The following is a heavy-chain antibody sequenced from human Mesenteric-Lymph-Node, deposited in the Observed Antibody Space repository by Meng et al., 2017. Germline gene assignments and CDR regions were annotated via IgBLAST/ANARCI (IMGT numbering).Heavy chain of an antibody. V-gene: IGHV3-48*04. CDR2: ISSSGSTI. CDR3: ARLRSRAFDI. D-gene: IGHD4-17*01. J-gene: IGHJ3*02. Sequence: GESLKISCAASGFTFSSFWMNWVRQAPGKGLEWVSYISSSGSTIYYADSVKGRFTISRDNAKNSLYLQMNSLRAEDTAVYYCARLRSRAFDIWGQGTMVTVSS. CDR1: GFTFSSFW.